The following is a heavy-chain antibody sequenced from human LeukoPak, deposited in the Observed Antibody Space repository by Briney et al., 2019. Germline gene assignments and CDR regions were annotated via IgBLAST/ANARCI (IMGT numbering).Heavy chain of an antibody. CDR2: IYYSGST. J-gene: IGHJ4*02. CDR1: GGSISSGGYY. V-gene: IGHV4-31*03. D-gene: IGHD3-3*01. Sequence: SETLSLTCTVSGGSISSGGYYWSWIRQHPGKGLEWIGYIYYSGSTYYNPSLKSRVTISVDTSKYQFSLKLSSVTAADTAVYYCARIRFLEWLFDYWGQGTLVTVSS. CDR3: ARIRFLEWLFDY.